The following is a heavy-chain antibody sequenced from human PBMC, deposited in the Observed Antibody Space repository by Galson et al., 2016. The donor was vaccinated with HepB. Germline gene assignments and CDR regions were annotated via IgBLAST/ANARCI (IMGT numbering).Heavy chain of an antibody. Sequence: QSGAEVKKDGASLKISCKASGYTFNRYWIGWVRQTPEKGLEWMGMIFPGDSDTRYSPSFPGQVTTSADKSITTAYLQWTTLNTSDTAMYYCVRLEALYRELEGWDFQFWGQGTPLIVSS. CDR2: IFPGDSDT. D-gene: IGHD1-1*01. V-gene: IGHV5-51*01. J-gene: IGHJ1*01. CDR1: GYTFNRYW. CDR3: VRLEALYRELEGWDFQF.